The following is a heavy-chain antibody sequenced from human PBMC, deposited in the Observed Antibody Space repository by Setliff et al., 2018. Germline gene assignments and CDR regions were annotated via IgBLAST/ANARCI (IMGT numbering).Heavy chain of an antibody. V-gene: IGHV4-39*07. CDR2: IYHSGSS. Sequence: SETLSLTCTVSGGSINSMSYYWGWIRQPPGKGLEWIGSIYHSGSSYYNPSLRSRVTISVDTSKNQFSLILRSVTAADTAVYYCRLWSHNYHDDYWGQGTRVTVSS. J-gene: IGHJ4*02. CDR1: GGSINSMSYY. D-gene: IGHD3-16*01. CDR3: RLWSHNYHDDY.